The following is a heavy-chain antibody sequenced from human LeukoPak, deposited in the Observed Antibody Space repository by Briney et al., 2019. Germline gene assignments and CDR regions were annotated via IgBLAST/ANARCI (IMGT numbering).Heavy chain of an antibody. CDR1: GFTFSDYW. CDR2: INSDGTTT. V-gene: IGHV3-74*01. Sequence: GGSLRLSCAASGFTFSDYWMHWVRQAPGKGLVWVSRINSDGTTTSYADSVKGRFTISRDNAKNTLYLQMNSLRAEDTVVYYCARGTIYGLDAFDIWGQGTIVTVSS. J-gene: IGHJ3*02. D-gene: IGHD3-3*01. CDR3: ARGTIYGLDAFDI.